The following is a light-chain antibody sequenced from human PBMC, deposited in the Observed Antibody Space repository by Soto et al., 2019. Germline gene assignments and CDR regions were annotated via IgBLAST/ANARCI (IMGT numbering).Light chain of an antibody. CDR2: KAS. J-gene: IGKJ1*01. CDR3: QQYNSYSGS. Sequence: DIQMTQSPSTLSASVGDRVTITCRASQNIYTWLAWYQQKPGKAPKLLIYKASSLQSGVPSRFSGSGSGTEFTLTISSLQPDDFATYYCQQYNSYSGSFGQGTKVDIK. V-gene: IGKV1-5*03. CDR1: QNIYTW.